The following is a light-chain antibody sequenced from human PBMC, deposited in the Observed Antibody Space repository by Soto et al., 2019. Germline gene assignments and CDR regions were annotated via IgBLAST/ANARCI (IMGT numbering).Light chain of an antibody. CDR2: DVS. CDR3: SSFTTSSTLV. V-gene: IGLV2-14*01. CDR1: SSDVGSFDS. Sequence: QSALAQPASVSGSPGQPITISCTGTSSDVGSFDSVAWYQHNPGKAPKLMIYDVSNRPSGVSSRFSGSKSGNTASLSIFGLQTEDEANYYCSSFTTSSTLVFGTGTKVTVL. J-gene: IGLJ1*01.